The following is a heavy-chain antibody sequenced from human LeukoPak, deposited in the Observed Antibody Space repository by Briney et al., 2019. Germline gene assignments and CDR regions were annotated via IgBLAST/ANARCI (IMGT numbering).Heavy chain of an antibody. D-gene: IGHD3-10*01. CDR1: GYSFTNDW. V-gene: IGHV5-51*01. J-gene: IGHJ5*02. CDR2: IYPGDSDT. Sequence: GESLNITCKGSGYSFTNDWIGWVRQMPGKGLEWMGIIYPGDSDTRYSPSFQGQVTISADKSISTACLQWSSLKASDTAVYYCARPRGGSESYYEPLDPWGQGTLVTVSS. CDR3: ARPRGGSESYYEPLDP.